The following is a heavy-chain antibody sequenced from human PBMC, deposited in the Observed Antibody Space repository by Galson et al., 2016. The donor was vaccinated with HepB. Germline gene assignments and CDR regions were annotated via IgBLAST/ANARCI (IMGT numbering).Heavy chain of an antibody. CDR2: ISYDGSNK. CDR3: AKDSGEAVVVPAGRPDY. J-gene: IGHJ4*02. CDR1: GFTFTDYG. Sequence: LRLSCAASGFTFTDYGMHWVRQAPGKGLEWMAVISYDGSNKYYADSVKGRFTISRDKSNNTLYVQMNSLRAEDTAVYYCAKDSGEAVVVPAGRPDYWGQGTLVTVSS. V-gene: IGHV3-30*18. D-gene: IGHD2-2*01.